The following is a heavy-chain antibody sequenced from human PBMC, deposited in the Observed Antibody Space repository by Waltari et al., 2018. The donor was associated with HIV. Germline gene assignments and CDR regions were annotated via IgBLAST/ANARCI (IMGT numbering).Heavy chain of an antibody. CDR2: IIPILGIA. Sequence: QVQLVQSGAEVKKPGSSVKVSCKASGGTFSSYTISWVRQAPGQGLEWMGRIIPILGIANYAQKFQDRVTITADKSTSTAYMELSSLRSEDTAVYYCAREIAAAGTGFDYWGQGTLVTVSS. CDR3: AREIAAAGTGFDY. J-gene: IGHJ4*02. CDR1: GGTFSSYT. V-gene: IGHV1-69*08. D-gene: IGHD6-13*01.